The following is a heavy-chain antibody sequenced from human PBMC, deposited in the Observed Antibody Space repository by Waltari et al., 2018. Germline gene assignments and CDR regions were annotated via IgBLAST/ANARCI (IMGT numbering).Heavy chain of an antibody. D-gene: IGHD2-15*01. V-gene: IGHV3-21*01. CDR1: GFTFSSYT. Sequence: EVQLVESGGGLVKPGGSLRLSCAASGFTFSSYTMNWVRQAPGKGREWVSSISSTGSYIYYADSLKGRFSISRDNAKNSLYLQMNSLRAEDTAVYYCARVVAAPHYFDYWGQGTLVTVSS. CDR2: ISSTGSYI. J-gene: IGHJ4*02. CDR3: ARVVAAPHYFDY.